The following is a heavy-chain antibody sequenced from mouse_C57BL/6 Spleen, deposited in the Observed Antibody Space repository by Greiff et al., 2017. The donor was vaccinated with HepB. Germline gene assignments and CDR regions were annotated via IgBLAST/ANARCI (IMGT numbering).Heavy chain of an antibody. Sequence: QVQLQQPGAELVRPGSSVKLSCKASGYTFTSYWMHWVKQRPIQGLEWIGNIDPSDSETHYNQKFKDKATLTVDKSSSTAYMQLSSLTSEDSAVYYCASRDYSNAWFAYWGQGTLVTVSA. CDR2: IDPSDSET. CDR1: GYTFTSYW. CDR3: ASRDYSNAWFAY. V-gene: IGHV1-52*01. D-gene: IGHD2-5*01. J-gene: IGHJ3*01.